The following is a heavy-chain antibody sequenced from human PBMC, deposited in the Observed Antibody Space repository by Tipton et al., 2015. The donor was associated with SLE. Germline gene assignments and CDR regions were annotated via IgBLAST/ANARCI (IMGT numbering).Heavy chain of an antibody. CDR2: NYYSGST. D-gene: IGHD1-20*01. V-gene: IGHV4-59*01. Sequence: TLSLTCTVSGGSISSYYWSWIRQPPGKGLEWIGYNYYSGSTNYNPSLKSRVTISVDTSKNQFSLKLSSVTAADTAVYYCARDLGITGTTPRGMDVWGQGTTVTVSS. CDR1: GGSISSYY. J-gene: IGHJ6*02. CDR3: ARDLGITGTTPRGMDV.